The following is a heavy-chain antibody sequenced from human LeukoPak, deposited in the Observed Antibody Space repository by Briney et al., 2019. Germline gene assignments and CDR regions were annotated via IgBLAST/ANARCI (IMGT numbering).Heavy chain of an antibody. Sequence: SVKVSCKASGGTFSSYAISWVRQAPGQGLEWMGRIIPIFGIANYAQKFQGRVTITADKSTSTAYMELSSLRSEDTAVYYCARGYYYDSGGTIDYGGQGPLVTVSS. CDR2: IIPIFGIA. V-gene: IGHV1-69*04. CDR3: ARGYYYDSGGTIDY. CDR1: GGTFSSYA. D-gene: IGHD3-22*01. J-gene: IGHJ4*02.